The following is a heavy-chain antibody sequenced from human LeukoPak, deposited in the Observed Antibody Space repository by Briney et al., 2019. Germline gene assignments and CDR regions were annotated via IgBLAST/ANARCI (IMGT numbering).Heavy chain of an antibody. CDR1: GGSISSSSYY. J-gene: IGHJ4*02. Sequence: SETLSLTCTVSGGSISSSSYYWGWIRQPPGKGLEWIGSIYYSGSTYYNPSLKSRVTISVDTSKNQFSLKLSSVTAADTAVYYCAREGYSSNLSYFDYWGQGTLVTVSS. V-gene: IGHV4-39*02. CDR2: IYYSGST. D-gene: IGHD5-18*01. CDR3: AREGYSSNLSYFDY.